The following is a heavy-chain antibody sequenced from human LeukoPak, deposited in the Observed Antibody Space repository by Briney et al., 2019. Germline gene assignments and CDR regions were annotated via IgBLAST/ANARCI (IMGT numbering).Heavy chain of an antibody. CDR3: ARAYDSSGYLFFDY. V-gene: IGHV1-2*02. CDR1: GYTFTGYY. CDR2: INPNSGGT. J-gene: IGHJ4*02. Sequence: ASVKVSCXASGYTFTGYYMHWVRQAPGQGLEWMGWINPNSGGTNYAQKFQGRVTMTRDTSISTAYMELSRLRSDDTAVYYCARAYDSSGYLFFDYWGQGTLVTVSS. D-gene: IGHD3-22*01.